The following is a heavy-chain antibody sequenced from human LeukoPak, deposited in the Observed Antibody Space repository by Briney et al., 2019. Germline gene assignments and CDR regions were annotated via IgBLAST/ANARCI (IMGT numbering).Heavy chain of an antibody. D-gene: IGHD4-17*01. CDR3: ARDYGDYFYGWFDP. CDR2: IYYSGST. J-gene: IGHJ5*02. Sequence: PSETLSLTCTVSGGSISSYYWSWIRQPPGKGLEWIGYIYYSGSTNYNPSLKSRVTISVDTSKNQFSLKLSSVTAADTAVYYCARDYGDYFYGWFDPWGQGTLVTVSS. V-gene: IGHV4-59*01. CDR1: GGSISSYY.